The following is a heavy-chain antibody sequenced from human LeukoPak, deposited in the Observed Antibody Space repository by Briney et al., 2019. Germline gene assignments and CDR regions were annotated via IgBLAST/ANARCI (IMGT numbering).Heavy chain of an antibody. Sequence: GASVKVSCKASGYTLARYGISWVRQAPGQGLEWMGWISASNDNTNYAQKLQGRVTMTTDTSTSTAYMELRSLRPDDTAVYYCARVLEMATTIFDYWGQGTLVTVSS. J-gene: IGHJ4*02. D-gene: IGHD5-24*01. CDR2: ISASNDNT. CDR3: ARVLEMATTIFDY. CDR1: GYTLARYG. V-gene: IGHV1-18*01.